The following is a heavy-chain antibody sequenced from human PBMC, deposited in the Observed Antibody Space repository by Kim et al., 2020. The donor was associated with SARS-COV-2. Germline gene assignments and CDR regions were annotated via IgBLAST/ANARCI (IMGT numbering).Heavy chain of an antibody. D-gene: IGHD3-22*01. J-gene: IGHJ4*02. CDR1: GGSISSGGYY. CDR2: IYYSGST. V-gene: IGHV4-31*03. Sequence: SETLSLTCTVSGGSISSGGYYWSWIRQHPGKGLEWIGYIYYSGSTYYNPSLKSRVTISVDTSKNQFSLKLSSVTAADTAAYYCATFDSSGYYDPGYWGQGTLVTVSS. CDR3: ATFDSSGYYDPGY.